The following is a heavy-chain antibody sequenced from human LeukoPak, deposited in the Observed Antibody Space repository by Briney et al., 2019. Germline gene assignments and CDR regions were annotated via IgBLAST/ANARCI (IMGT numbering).Heavy chain of an antibody. Sequence: PGGSLRLSCAASGFTFSSYAMSWVRQAPGTGLEWVSAISGSGGSTYYADSVKGRFTISRDNSKNTLYLQMNSLRAEDTAVYYCAKDLSPDYGDTDYDYWGQGTLVTVSS. D-gene: IGHD4-17*01. J-gene: IGHJ4*02. CDR1: GFTFSSYA. CDR2: ISGSGGST. CDR3: AKDLSPDYGDTDYDY. V-gene: IGHV3-23*01.